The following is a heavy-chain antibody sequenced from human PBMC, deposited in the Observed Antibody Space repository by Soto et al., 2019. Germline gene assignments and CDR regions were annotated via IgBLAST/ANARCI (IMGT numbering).Heavy chain of an antibody. J-gene: IGHJ6*02. D-gene: IGHD2-2*01. CDR2: ISAYNGNT. CDR3: ARDCSSTSCYGWVPRPPMDV. CDR1: GYTFTSYG. Sequence: ASVKVSCKASGYTFTSYGISWVRQAPGQGLEWMGWISAYNGNTNYAQKLQGRVTMTTDTSTSTAYMELRSLRSDDTAVYYCARDCSSTSCYGWVPRPPMDVWGQGTTVTVSS. V-gene: IGHV1-18*01.